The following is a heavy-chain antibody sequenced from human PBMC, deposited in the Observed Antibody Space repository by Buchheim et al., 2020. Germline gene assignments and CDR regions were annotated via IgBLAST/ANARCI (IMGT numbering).Heavy chain of an antibody. J-gene: IGHJ5*02. D-gene: IGHD2-2*01. Sequence: QVQLQHWGAGLLKPSETLSLTCAVYGGSFSGYYWTWIRQPPGKGLEWIAEINHSGSTNYNPSLKSRVTISVDKSKNQFSLKLSSVTAADTAVYYCARDPGKEYQLPNWFDPWGQGTL. CDR2: INHSGST. CDR1: GGSFSGYY. V-gene: IGHV4-34*01. CDR3: ARDPGKEYQLPNWFDP.